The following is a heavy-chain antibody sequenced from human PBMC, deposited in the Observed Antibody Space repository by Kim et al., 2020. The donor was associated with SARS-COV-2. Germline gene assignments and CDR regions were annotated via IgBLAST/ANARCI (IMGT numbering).Heavy chain of an antibody. Sequence: ASVKVSCKTSGYSFTSYYMHWVRQAPGQGLEWMGIINPSGGDTAYPQKFQGRIIVTMDTSTSTVYMELGRLTFDDTAIYYCVISQGDYWGQGTLVTVSS. CDR2: INPSGGDT. V-gene: IGHV1-46*01. CDR3: VISQGDY. D-gene: IGHD3-3*02. J-gene: IGHJ4*02. CDR1: GYSFTSYY.